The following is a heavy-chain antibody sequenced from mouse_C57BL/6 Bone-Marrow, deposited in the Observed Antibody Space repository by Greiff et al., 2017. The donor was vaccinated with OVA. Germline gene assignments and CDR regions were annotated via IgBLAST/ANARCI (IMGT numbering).Heavy chain of an antibody. Sequence: QVQLQQPGAELVKPGASVKLSCKASGYTFTSYWMQWVKQRPGQGLEWFGEIDPSDSYTNYNQKFKGKATLTVDTSSSTAYMQLSSLTSDDSAVYYCARGVYYDYDGWFAYWGQGTLVTVAA. J-gene: IGHJ3*01. D-gene: IGHD2-4*01. CDR2: IDPSDSYT. CDR1: GYTFTSYW. V-gene: IGHV1-50*01. CDR3: ARGVYYDYDGWFAY.